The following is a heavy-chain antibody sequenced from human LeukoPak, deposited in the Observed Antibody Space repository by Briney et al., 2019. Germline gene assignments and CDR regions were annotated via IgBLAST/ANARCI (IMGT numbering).Heavy chain of an antibody. D-gene: IGHD6-19*01. Sequence: PGGSLRLSCAASGFTFSSYAMSWVRQAPGKGLEWVSSISSSSSYIYYADSVKGRFTISRDNAKNSLYLQMNSLRAEDTAVYYCARDDLAGTTFGIHYYYYYGMDVWGQGTTVTVS. CDR1: GFTFSSYA. J-gene: IGHJ6*02. CDR3: ARDDLAGTTFGIHYYYYYGMDV. CDR2: ISSSSSYI. V-gene: IGHV3-21*01.